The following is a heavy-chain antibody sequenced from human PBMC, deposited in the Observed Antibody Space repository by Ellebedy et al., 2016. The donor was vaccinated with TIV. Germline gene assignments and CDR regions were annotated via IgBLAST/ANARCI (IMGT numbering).Heavy chain of an antibody. D-gene: IGHD6-13*01. CDR2: MNPNSGNT. J-gene: IGHJ4*02. CDR3: ARDSIAAAGGPWLTFDY. Sequence: ASVKVSXKASGYTFTSYDINWVRQATGQGLEWMGWMNPNSGNTGYAQKFQGRVTMTRDTSTSTVYMELSSLRSEDTAVYYCARDSIAAAGGPWLTFDYWGQGTLVTVSS. V-gene: IGHV1-8*01. CDR1: GYTFTSYD.